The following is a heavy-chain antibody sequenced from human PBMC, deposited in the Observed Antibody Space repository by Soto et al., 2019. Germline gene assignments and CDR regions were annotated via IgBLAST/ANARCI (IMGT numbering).Heavy chain of an antibody. CDR1: GGSISGSYYY. Sequence: PSGTLSLTCAVSGGSISGSYYYWGWLRQSPGKGPEWIGSVFYTGFTSYNPSLESRVSVSVDTSKNQFSLKVSGVSAADTAVYYCAREKGYISGPKNFDYWGQGTLVTVSS. J-gene: IGHJ4*02. CDR2: VFYTGFT. V-gene: IGHV4-39*02. CDR3: AREKGYISGPKNFDY. D-gene: IGHD5-12*01.